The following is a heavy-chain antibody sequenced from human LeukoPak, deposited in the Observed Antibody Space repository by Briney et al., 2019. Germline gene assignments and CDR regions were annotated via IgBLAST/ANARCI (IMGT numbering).Heavy chain of an antibody. CDR3: ARTVLRIDKAYIDP. J-gene: IGHJ5*02. Sequence: PSETLSLTCTVSGGSISSYYWSWIRQAPGKALEWIGYIYYSGSTNYNPSPKSRVTISVDTSKNQFSLKLSSVTAADTAVYYCARTVLRIDKAYIDPWGQGTLVTVSS. CDR1: GGSISSYY. D-gene: IGHD2/OR15-2a*01. V-gene: IGHV4-59*01. CDR2: IYYSGST.